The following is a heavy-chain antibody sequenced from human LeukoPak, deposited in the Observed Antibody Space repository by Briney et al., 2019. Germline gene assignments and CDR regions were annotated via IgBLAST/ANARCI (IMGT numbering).Heavy chain of an antibody. CDR3: ARDQRPLGYCSSTSCPTFDP. CDR2: INPNSGGT. D-gene: IGHD2-2*01. Sequence: ASAKVSCKASGYTFTGYYMHWVRQAPGQGLEWMGWINPNSGGTNYAQKFQGWVTMTRDTSISTAHMELSRLRSDDTAVYYCARDQRPLGYCSSTSCPTFDPWGQGTLVTVSS. CDR1: GYTFTGYY. V-gene: IGHV1-2*04. J-gene: IGHJ5*02.